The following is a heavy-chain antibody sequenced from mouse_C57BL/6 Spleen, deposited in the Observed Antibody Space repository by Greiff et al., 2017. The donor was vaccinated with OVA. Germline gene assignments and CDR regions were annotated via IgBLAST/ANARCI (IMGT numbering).Heavy chain of an antibody. Sequence: VQLQQSGPELVKPGASVKISCKASGYSFTSYYIHWVKQRPGQGLEWIGWIYPGSGNTKYNEKFKGKATLTADTSSSTAYMQLSSLTSEDSAVYYCAREGSSHYWYFDVWGTGTTVTVSS. J-gene: IGHJ1*03. CDR3: AREGSSHYWYFDV. CDR2: IYPGSGNT. CDR1: GYSFTSYY. V-gene: IGHV1-66*01. D-gene: IGHD1-1*01.